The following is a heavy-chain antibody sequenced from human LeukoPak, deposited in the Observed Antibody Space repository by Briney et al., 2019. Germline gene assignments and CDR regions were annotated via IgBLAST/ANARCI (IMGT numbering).Heavy chain of an antibody. Sequence: PSGTLSLTCTVSGGSISSYYWSWIRQPPGKGLEWIGYIYYSGSTNYNPSLKSRVTISVDMSKNQSSLKLSSVTAADTAVYYCARGHGYCSGGSCYPNYWGQGTLVTVSS. CDR1: GGSISSYY. J-gene: IGHJ4*02. V-gene: IGHV4-59*01. CDR2: IYYSGST. CDR3: ARGHGYCSGGSCYPNY. D-gene: IGHD2-15*01.